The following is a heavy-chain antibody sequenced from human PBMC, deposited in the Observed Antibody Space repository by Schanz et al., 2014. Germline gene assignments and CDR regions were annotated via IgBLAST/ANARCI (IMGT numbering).Heavy chain of an antibody. CDR2: INPNSGGT. CDR1: GHPFTAYY. Sequence: QVQLVQSGAEVKKPGASVKVSCKASGHPFTAYYFHWVRQAPGQGLEWMGWINPNSGGTTYAQKFQGRVTMTRDTSISTGYMELSRLTSDDTAVYYCARGSNITGATTTFEIWGQGTMVTVSS. V-gene: IGHV1-2*02. J-gene: IGHJ3*02. D-gene: IGHD1-20*01. CDR3: ARGSNITGATTTFEI.